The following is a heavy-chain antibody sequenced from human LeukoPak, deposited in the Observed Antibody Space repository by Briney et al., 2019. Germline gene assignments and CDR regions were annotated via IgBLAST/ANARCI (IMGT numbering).Heavy chain of an antibody. V-gene: IGHV4-59*01. CDR2: IYYSGST. Sequence: PSETLSLTCTVSGGSISGYYWSWIRQPPGKGLEWIAYIYYSGSTNYNPSLKSRVTISVDRSKNQCSLKGNSVTAADTAVYYCARSPGYYFDYWGQGTLVTVSS. CDR3: ARSPGYYFDY. D-gene: IGHD6-13*01. CDR1: GGSISGYY. J-gene: IGHJ4*02.